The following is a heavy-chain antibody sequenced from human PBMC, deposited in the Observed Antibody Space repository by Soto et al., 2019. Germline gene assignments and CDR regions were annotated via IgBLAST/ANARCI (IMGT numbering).Heavy chain of an antibody. D-gene: IGHD6-19*01. CDR3: ATDHDSSGWYGNY. Sequence: GASVKVSCKVSGYTLTELSIHWVRQAPGKGLEWMGGFDPEDGETIYAQKFQGRVTMTEDTSTDSAYMELSSLRSEVTAVYYCATDHDSSGWYGNYWGQGTLVTVSS. V-gene: IGHV1-24*01. CDR2: FDPEDGET. CDR1: GYTLTELS. J-gene: IGHJ4*02.